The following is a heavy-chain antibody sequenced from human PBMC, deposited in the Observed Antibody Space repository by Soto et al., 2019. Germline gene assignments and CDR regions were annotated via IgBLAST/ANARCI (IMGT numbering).Heavy chain of an antibody. CDR2: IIPIFGTA. CDR1: GGTFSSYA. D-gene: IGHD4-17*01. Sequence: QVQLVQSGAEVKKPGSSVKVSCKASGGTFSSYAISWVRQAPGQGLEWMGGIIPIFGTANYAQKFQGRVTITADESTSTADMELSSLRSEDTAVYYCASVDCGDYPSLGYFDYWGQGTLVTVSS. CDR3: ASVDCGDYPSLGYFDY. V-gene: IGHV1-69*12. J-gene: IGHJ4*02.